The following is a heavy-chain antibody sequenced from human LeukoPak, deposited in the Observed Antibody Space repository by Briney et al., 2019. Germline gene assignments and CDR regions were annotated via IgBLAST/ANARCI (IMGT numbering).Heavy chain of an antibody. CDR2: ISYDGSNE. Sequence: GGSLRLSCAASGFTFSSYVMHWVRQAPGKGLEWVAIISYDGSNEYYADSVKGRFTISRDNSKNTLYLQMNSLRAADTAVYYCARTQWLIAFDIWGQGTMVTVSS. CDR3: ARTQWLIAFDI. CDR1: GFTFSSYV. J-gene: IGHJ3*02. V-gene: IGHV3-30*04. D-gene: IGHD6-19*01.